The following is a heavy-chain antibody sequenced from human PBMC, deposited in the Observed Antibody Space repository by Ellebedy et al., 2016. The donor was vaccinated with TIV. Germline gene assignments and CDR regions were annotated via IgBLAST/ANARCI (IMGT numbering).Heavy chain of an antibody. CDR2: IRSTGSDK. CDR1: GFTFSNYN. Sequence: GESLKISCVASGFTFSNYNMNWVRQSPGKGLEWVSSIRSTGSDKYYAESVKGRFTISRDTAQDTRFLQMNSLRAEDTAVYFCSRGWSTPDSWGQGTLVIVSS. CDR3: SRGWSTPDS. V-gene: IGHV3-21*06. D-gene: IGHD2-15*01. J-gene: IGHJ4*02.